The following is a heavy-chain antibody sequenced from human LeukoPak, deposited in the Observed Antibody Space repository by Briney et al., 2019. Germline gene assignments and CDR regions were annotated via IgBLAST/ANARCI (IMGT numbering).Heavy chain of an antibody. V-gene: IGHV4-59*08. D-gene: IGHD1-7*01. Sequence: KPSETLSLTCTVSGGSISSYFWTWIRQPPGKGLEWIAYIYYSGSTTYNPSLKSRVTISVDKSKNQFSLELSSVTAADTAVYYCARRTGTTVGDDAFDIWGQGTMVTVSS. CDR2: IYYSGST. CDR1: GGSISSYF. J-gene: IGHJ3*02. CDR3: ARRTGTTVGDDAFDI.